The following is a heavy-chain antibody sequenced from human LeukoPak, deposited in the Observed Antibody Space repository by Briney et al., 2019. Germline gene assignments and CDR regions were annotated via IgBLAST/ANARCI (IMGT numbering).Heavy chain of an antibody. CDR3: AGRGYSYGFLYYYYYYMDV. J-gene: IGHJ6*03. CDR2: IYTSGST. D-gene: IGHD5-18*01. Sequence: PSETLSLNCTVSGGSISSYYWSWIRQPPGKGLEWIGYIYTSGSTNYNPSLKSRVTISVDTSKNQFSLKLSSVTAADTAVYYCAGRGYSYGFLYYYYYYMDVWGKGTTVTVSS. V-gene: IGHV4-4*09. CDR1: GGSISSYY.